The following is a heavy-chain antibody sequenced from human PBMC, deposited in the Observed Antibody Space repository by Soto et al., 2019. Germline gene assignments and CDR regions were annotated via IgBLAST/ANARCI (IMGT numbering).Heavy chain of an antibody. CDR2: IIPILGIA. CDR3: ARDRTGYCSGGSCYSRRSWFDP. J-gene: IGHJ5*02. CDR1: GGTFSSYT. Sequence: QVQLVQSGAEVKKPGSSVKVSCKASGGTFSSYTISWVRQAPGQGLEWMGRIIPILGIANYAQKFQGRVTITADKSTSTAYMELSSLRSEDTAVYYSARDRTGYCSGGSCYSRRSWFDPWGQGTLVTVS. V-gene: IGHV1-69*08. D-gene: IGHD2-15*01.